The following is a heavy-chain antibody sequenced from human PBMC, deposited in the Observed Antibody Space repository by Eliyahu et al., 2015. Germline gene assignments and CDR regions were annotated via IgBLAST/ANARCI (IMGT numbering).Heavy chain of an antibody. CDR3: ARIADCTGGVCPQYYYYYYMDV. Sequence: EVQLVESGGGVVRPGGSLXLSCAASGFTFDXXGMSWVRQAPGKGVGWVSGINWNGGSTGYADSVKGRFTISRDNAKNSLYLQMNSLRAEDTALYHCARIADCTGGVCPQYYYYYYMDVWGKGTTVTVSS. CDR1: GFTFDXXG. D-gene: IGHD2-8*02. J-gene: IGHJ6*03. CDR2: INWNGGST. V-gene: IGHV3-20*01.